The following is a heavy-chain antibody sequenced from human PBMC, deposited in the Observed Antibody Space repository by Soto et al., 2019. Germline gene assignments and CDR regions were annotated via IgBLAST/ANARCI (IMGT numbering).Heavy chain of an antibody. V-gene: IGHV5-51*01. J-gene: IGHJ6*02. CDR2: IYPGDSDT. CDR3: ACSNPAVDYGDQIAYGMDV. CDR1: GYSFTSYW. Sequence: PGESLKISCKGSGYSFTSYWIGWVRQMPGKGLEWMRIIYPGDSDTRYSPSFQGQVTISADKSISTAYLQWSSLKASDTAMYYCACSNPAVDYGDQIAYGMDVWGQGTTVNVSS. D-gene: IGHD4-17*01.